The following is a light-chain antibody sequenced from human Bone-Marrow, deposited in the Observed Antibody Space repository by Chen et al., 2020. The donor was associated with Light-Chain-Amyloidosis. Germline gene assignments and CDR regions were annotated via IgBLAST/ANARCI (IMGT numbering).Light chain of an antibody. CDR2: KAS. V-gene: IGKV1-5*03. CDR3: QHYNSYPLT. Sequence: DIQMTQSPSTLSASVGDRVTITCRASQSLSGWLAWSQQKPGKAPKLLMYKASSLESGVPSRFSGIRSGTEFTLTISSLQPDDYATYYCQHYNSYPLTFGQGTKVEI. J-gene: IGKJ1*01. CDR1: QSLSGW.